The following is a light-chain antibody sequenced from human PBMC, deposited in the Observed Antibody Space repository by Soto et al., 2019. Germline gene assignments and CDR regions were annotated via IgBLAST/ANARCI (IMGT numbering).Light chain of an antibody. CDR1: SSNIGAGYD. Sequence: QSALTQPPSVSGAPGQRVTISCTGSSSNIGAGYDVHWYQQLPGTAPKLLTYGNSNRPSGVPDRFSGSKSGTSASLAITGLQAEDEADYYCQSYDSSLSGSEVFGGGTKLTVL. V-gene: IGLV1-40*01. CDR3: QSYDSSLSGSEV. J-gene: IGLJ2*01. CDR2: GNS.